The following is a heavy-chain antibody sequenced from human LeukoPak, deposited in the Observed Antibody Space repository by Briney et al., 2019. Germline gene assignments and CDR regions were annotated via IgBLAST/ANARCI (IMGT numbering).Heavy chain of an antibody. Sequence: PSETLSLTCTVSGGSIGSYYWSWIRQPPGKGLEWIGYIYYYGSTKYNPSLKSRVTISVDTSKNQFSLKLSSVTAADTAVYYCARDHSPGAITTWDAAFDIWGQGTMVTVSS. CDR2: IYYYGST. D-gene: IGHD1-26*01. CDR3: ARDHSPGAITTWDAAFDI. J-gene: IGHJ3*02. CDR1: GGSIGSYY. V-gene: IGHV4-59*01.